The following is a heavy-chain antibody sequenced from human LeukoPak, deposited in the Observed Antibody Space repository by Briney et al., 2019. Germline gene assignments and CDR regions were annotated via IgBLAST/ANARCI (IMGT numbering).Heavy chain of an antibody. CDR1: GFTFSSYG. J-gene: IGHJ6*03. V-gene: IGHV3-30*02. Sequence: PGGSLRLSCAASGFTFSSYGMHWVRQAPGKGLEWVAFIRYDGSNKYYADSVKGRFTISRDNSKNTLYLQMNSLRAEDTAVYYCAKAGGSYSRYYYMDVWGKGTTVTVSS. CDR3: AKAGGSYSRYYYMDV. CDR2: IRYDGSNK. D-gene: IGHD1-26*01.